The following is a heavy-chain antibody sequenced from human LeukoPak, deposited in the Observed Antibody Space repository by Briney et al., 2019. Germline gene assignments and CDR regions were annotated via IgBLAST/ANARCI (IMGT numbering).Heavy chain of an antibody. Sequence: SETLSLTCTVSGGSINSYYWSWIRQPPGKGLEWIGYIYYSGSTNYNPSLKSRVTISVDTSKNQFSLKLSSVTAADTAVYYCTRGGGSTGYYSSFDYWGQGTLVTVSS. CDR3: TRGGGSTGYYSSFDY. CDR1: GGSINSYY. CDR2: IYYSGST. V-gene: IGHV4-59*08. D-gene: IGHD3-9*01. J-gene: IGHJ4*02.